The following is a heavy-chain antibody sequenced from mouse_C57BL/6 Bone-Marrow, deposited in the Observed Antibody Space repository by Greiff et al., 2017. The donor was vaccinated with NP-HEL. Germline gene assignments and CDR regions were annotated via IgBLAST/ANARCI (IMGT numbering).Heavy chain of an antibody. D-gene: IGHD1-1*01. CDR3: ARHALDYYGSSSAWFAY. CDR1: GFTFSDYY. V-gene: IGHV5-12*01. Sequence: DVMLVESGGGLVQPGGSLKLSCAASGFTFSDYYMYWVRQTPEKRLEWVAYISNGGGSTYYPDTVKGRFTISRDNAKNTLYLQMSRLKSEDTAMYYCARHALDYYGSSSAWFAYWGQGTLVTVSA. CDR2: ISNGGGST. J-gene: IGHJ3*01.